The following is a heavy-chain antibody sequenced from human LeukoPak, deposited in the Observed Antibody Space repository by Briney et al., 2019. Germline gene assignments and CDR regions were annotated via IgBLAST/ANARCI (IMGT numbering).Heavy chain of an antibody. CDR2: INSDGSST. V-gene: IGHV3-74*01. D-gene: IGHD1-26*01. J-gene: IGHJ3*02. CDR1: EFTFSSYW. CDR3: ARDNPSGSYRGDAFDI. Sequence: PGGSLRLSCAASEFTFSSYWMHWVRQAPGKGLVWVSRINSDGSSTSYADSVKGRFTISRDNAKNTLYLQMNSLRAEDTAVYYCARDNPSGSYRGDAFDIWGQGTMVTVSS.